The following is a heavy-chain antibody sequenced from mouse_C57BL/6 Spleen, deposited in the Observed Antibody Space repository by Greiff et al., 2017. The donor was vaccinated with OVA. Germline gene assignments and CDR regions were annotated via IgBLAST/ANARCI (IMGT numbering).Heavy chain of an antibody. Sequence: QVQLQQPGAELVMPGASVKLSCKASGYTFTSYWMHWVKQRPGQGLEWIGEIDPSDSYTNYNQKFKGKSTLTVDKSSSTAYRQLSSLTSEDSAVYYCARRGEEDDYDVLYFDYWGQGTTLTVSS. J-gene: IGHJ2*01. D-gene: IGHD2-4*01. CDR3: ARRGEEDDYDVLYFDY. CDR1: GYTFTSYW. V-gene: IGHV1-69*01. CDR2: IDPSDSYT.